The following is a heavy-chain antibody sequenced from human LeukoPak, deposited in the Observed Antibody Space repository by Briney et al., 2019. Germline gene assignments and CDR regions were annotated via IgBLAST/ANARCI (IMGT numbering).Heavy chain of an antibody. D-gene: IGHD6-19*01. CDR1: GYTFTGYY. Sequence: ASVTVSFKSSGYTFTGYYMHWVRQAPGQGLEWMGWINPNSGGTNYAQKFQGRVTMTRDTSISTAYMELSRLRSDDTAVYYCARGIAVAGKAWYFDLWGRGTLVTVSS. CDR3: ARGIAVAGKAWYFDL. CDR2: INPNSGGT. J-gene: IGHJ2*01. V-gene: IGHV1-2*02.